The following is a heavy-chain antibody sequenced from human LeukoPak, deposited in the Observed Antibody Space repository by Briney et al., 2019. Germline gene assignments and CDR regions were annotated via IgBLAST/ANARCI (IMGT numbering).Heavy chain of an antibody. Sequence: GRSLRLSCAASGFSFTSYGIRWVRQPPDKGRGWVGAIWYDGSNKYYTDSVKGRFTISRDNSKNTLYLQMNGLRAEDRAVYYCAKDAAYYYDGDAFAIWGQGTMVTVSS. CDR2: IWYDGSNK. CDR1: GFSFTSYG. D-gene: IGHD3-22*01. V-gene: IGHV3-33*06. CDR3: AKDAAYYYDGDAFAI. J-gene: IGHJ3*02.